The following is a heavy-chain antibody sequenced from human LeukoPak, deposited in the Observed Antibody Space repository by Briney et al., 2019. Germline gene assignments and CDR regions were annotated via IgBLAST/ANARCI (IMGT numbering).Heavy chain of an antibody. CDR3: AKARRIQLWLS. CDR1: GFSFSSYG. CDR2: IRSDGSNK. Sequence: GGSLRLSCAGSGFSFSSYGMHWVRQAPGKGLEWMAFIRSDGSNKYYADSVKGRFTISRDNSKNTLYLQMNSLRAEDTAVYYCAKARRIQLWLSWGQGTLVTVSS. D-gene: IGHD5-18*01. J-gene: IGHJ5*02. V-gene: IGHV3-30*02.